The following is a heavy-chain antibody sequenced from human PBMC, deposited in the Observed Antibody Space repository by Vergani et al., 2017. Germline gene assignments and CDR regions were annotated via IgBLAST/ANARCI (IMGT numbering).Heavy chain of an antibody. V-gene: IGHV3-48*04. Sequence: EVQLLESGGGLVQPGGSLRLSCAASGFTFSSYSMNWVRQAPGKGLEWVSYISSISSTIYYADSVKGRFTISRDNAKNSLYLQMNSLRAEDTAVYYCAGRVSRLPPGLRWGQGTLVTVSS. CDR2: ISSISSTI. CDR1: GFTFSSYS. J-gene: IGHJ4*02. D-gene: IGHD2-21*02. CDR3: AGRVSRLPPGLR.